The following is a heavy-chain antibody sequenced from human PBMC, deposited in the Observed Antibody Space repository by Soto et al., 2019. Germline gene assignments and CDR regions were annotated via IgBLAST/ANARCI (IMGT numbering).Heavy chain of an antibody. V-gene: IGHV4-39*07. J-gene: IGHJ4*02. Sequence: SETLSLTCTVSGGSISSGDYYWSWIRQPPGKGLEWIGEINHSGSTNYNPSLKSRVTISVDTSKNQFSLKLSSVTAADTAVYYCARIPGVRYYGSGSYRYWGQGTLVTVSS. CDR3: ARIPGVRYYGSGSYRY. D-gene: IGHD3-10*01. CDR2: INHSGST. CDR1: GGSISSGDYY.